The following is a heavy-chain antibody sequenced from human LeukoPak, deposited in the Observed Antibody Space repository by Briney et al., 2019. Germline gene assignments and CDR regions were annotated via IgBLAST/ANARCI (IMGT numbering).Heavy chain of an antibody. Sequence: ASVKLSCKASGYTFTSYDINWVRQATGQGLEWMGWMNPNSGNTGYAQKFQGRVTITRNTSISTAYMELSSLRSEDTAVYYCARGLRYQLLSGKRRYNWFDPWGQGTLVTVSS. V-gene: IGHV1-8*03. D-gene: IGHD2-2*01. CDR3: ARGLRYQLLSGKRRYNWFDP. CDR1: GYTFTSYD. CDR2: MNPNSGNT. J-gene: IGHJ5*02.